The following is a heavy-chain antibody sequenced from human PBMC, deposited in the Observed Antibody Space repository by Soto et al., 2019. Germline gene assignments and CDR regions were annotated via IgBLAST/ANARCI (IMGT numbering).Heavy chain of an antibody. V-gene: IGHV4-31*03. CDR2: INYSGST. Sequence: SETLSLTCTVSGGSISSGAYYWTWIRQHPGEGLEWVGYINYSGSTYYNPSLKSRAAISVDTSKNQFSLRLSSVTAADTAVYYCARDHGVGGPHYSYGMDVWGQGTTVSVSS. J-gene: IGHJ6*02. D-gene: IGHD1-26*01. CDR1: GGSISSGAYY. CDR3: ARDHGVGGPHYSYGMDV.